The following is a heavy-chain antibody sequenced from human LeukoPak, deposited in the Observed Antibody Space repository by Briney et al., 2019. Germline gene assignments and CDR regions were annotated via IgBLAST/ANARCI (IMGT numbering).Heavy chain of an antibody. CDR2: IWYDGTNK. CDR3: ARGSEIAAPRSFDY. V-gene: IGHV3-33*01. CDR1: GFTLSSYV. J-gene: IGHJ4*02. Sequence: GRSLRLSCAASGFTLSSYVMNWVRQAPGKGVEWVAFIWYDGTNKYYADSVNVRFTISKDNSKNTLYLQMNSLRAEDPAVYYCARGSEIAAPRSFDYWGQGTLVTVPS. D-gene: IGHD6-13*01.